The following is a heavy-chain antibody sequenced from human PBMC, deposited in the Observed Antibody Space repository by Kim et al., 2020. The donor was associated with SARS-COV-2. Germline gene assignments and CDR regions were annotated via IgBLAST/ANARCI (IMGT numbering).Heavy chain of an antibody. V-gene: IGHV3-53*01. CDR3: ARHGDSSSWYKSY. D-gene: IGHD6-13*01. CDR2: IYSGGST. Sequence: GGSLRLSCAVSGFSVSSNRMQWVRQAPGKGLEWVSLIYSGGSTYYAESVKGRFTISRDMSKNTLYLQMNSLRADDTAVYYCARHGDSSSWYKSYWSQGTLLTVSS. J-gene: IGHJ4*02. CDR1: GFSVSSNR.